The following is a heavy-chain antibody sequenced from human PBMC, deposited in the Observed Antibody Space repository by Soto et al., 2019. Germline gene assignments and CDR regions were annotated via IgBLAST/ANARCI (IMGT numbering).Heavy chain of an antibody. V-gene: IGHV4-31*03. CDR1: GASVSGDGSY. D-gene: IGHD6-19*01. CDR3: ARDLGSEQWFFDN. Sequence: QVQLQESGPGLVKPSQTLSLTCLVSGASVSGDGSYCSCIRQHPGKGLEFIGYIHNSGSTYSNPSLENRVAMSIDTSKNQFSLRLSSVTAADSAVYFCARDLGSEQWFFDNWGQGILVTVSS. CDR2: IHNSGST. J-gene: IGHJ4*02.